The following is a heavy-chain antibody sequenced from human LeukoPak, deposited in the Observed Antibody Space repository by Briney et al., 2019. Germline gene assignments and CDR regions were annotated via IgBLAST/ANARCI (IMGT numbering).Heavy chain of an antibody. J-gene: IGHJ4*02. CDR3: ARDGTIFGVVTFGY. Sequence: PSETLSLTCTVSGGSISSGTYYWSWIRQPAGKGLEWIGRIYISGSTNYNPSLKSRVTISVDTSKNQFSLKLSSVTAADTAVYYCARDGTIFGVVTFGYWGQGTLVTVSS. CDR1: GGSISSGTYY. D-gene: IGHD3-3*01. CDR2: IYISGST. V-gene: IGHV4-61*02.